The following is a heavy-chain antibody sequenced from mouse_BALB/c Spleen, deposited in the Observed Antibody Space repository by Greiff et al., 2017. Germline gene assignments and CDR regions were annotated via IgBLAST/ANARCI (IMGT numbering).Heavy chain of an antibody. CDR1: GFTFSSYA. J-gene: IGHJ2*01. V-gene: IGHV5-6-5*01. Sequence: EVQGVESGGGLVKPGGSLKLTCAASGFTFSSYAMSWVRQTPEKRLEWVASISSGGSTYYPDSVKGRFTISRDNARNILYLQMSSLRSEDTAMYYCARGMDYGNYDYWGQGTTLTVSA. D-gene: IGHD2-1*01. CDR3: ARGMDYGNYDY. CDR2: ISSGGST.